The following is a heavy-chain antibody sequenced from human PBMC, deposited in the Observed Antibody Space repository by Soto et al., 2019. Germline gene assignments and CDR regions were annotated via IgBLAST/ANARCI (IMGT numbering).Heavy chain of an antibody. CDR1: DYTFTNYG. V-gene: IGHV1-18*01. Sequence: ASVKVSCKTPDYTFTNYGISWVRQAPGQGLEWMAWISAYNGNTNYAQYLQGRVTVTTDTSTSTAYMELRSLRSDDTAVYYCARTYSKYFSSSEADYWGQGTLVTVSS. CDR3: ARTYSKYFSSSEADY. J-gene: IGHJ4*02. D-gene: IGHD6-6*01. CDR2: ISAYNGNT.